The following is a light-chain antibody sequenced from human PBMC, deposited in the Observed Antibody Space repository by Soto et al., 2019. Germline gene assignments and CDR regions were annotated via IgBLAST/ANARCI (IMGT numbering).Light chain of an antibody. J-gene: IGKJ1*01. V-gene: IGKV1-39*01. Sequence: DIQITQSPSSLSASVGDRVTITCRTSQSISSYLNWYQQKPGKATKLLIYAASSLQSGVPSRFSGSGSGTDFTLTISSLQPEDFATYYCQQSYSTPRTFGQGPKVHIK. CDR2: AAS. CDR3: QQSYSTPRT. CDR1: QSISSY.